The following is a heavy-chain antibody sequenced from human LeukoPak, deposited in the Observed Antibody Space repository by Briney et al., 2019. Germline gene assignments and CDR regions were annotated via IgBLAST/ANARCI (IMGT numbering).Heavy chain of an antibody. CDR2: INPNSDYT. D-gene: IGHD3-16*01. V-gene: IGHV1-2*06. J-gene: IGHJ4*02. CDR3: ARVSYGNDATPFDY. Sequence: ASVKVSCRASGYTFTAYYIHWLRQAPGQGLEWMGRINPNSDYTDYALNFQGRVTMTRDTSISTAYMEVRRLRSDDTAVYYCARVSYGNDATPFDYWGQGTLVTVFS. CDR1: GYTFTAYY.